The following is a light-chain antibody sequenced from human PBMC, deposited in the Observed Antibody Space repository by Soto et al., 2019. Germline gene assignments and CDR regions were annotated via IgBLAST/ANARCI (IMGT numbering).Light chain of an antibody. Sequence: EIVLTQSPATLPLSPGERATLSRRASQSVSSIYLAWYQQKPGQAPRLLIYGASSRPTGIPDRFSGSGSGTDFTLTISRLEPEDFAVYNCQQYGTSPPTFGQGTKVDIK. CDR2: GAS. J-gene: IGKJ1*01. CDR3: QQYGTSPPT. CDR1: QSVSSIY. V-gene: IGKV3-20*01.